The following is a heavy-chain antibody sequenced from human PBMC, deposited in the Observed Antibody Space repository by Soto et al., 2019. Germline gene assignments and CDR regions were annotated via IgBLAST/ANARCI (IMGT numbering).Heavy chain of an antibody. D-gene: IGHD5-12*01. CDR3: AKDMDSGYGPCFDY. Sequence: GGSLRLSCAASGFTFDDYAMHWVRQAPGKGLGWVSGISWNSGSIGYADSVKGRFTISRDNAKNSLYLQMNSLRAEDTALYYRAKDMDSGYGPCFDYWGKGT. V-gene: IGHV3-9*01. CDR1: GFTFDDYA. J-gene: IGHJ4*02. CDR2: ISWNSGSI.